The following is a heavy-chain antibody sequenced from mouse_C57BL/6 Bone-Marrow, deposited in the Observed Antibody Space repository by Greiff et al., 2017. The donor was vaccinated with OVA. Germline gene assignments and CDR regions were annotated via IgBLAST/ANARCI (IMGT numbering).Heavy chain of an antibody. CDR3: ARLDAIDY. Sequence: EVKVVESGGGLVQPGGSLKLSCAASGFTFSDFYMYWIRQTPEKRLEWVAYISNGGGSTYYPDTVKGRFTLSRDNAKTTLYLQMSRLKSEDTAMYYCARLDAIDYWGQGTSVTVSS. CDR2: ISNGGGST. J-gene: IGHJ4*01. CDR1: GFTFSDFY. V-gene: IGHV5-12*01.